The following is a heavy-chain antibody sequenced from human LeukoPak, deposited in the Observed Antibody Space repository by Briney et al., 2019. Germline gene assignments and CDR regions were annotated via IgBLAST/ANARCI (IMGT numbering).Heavy chain of an antibody. CDR2: IYFSGST. D-gene: IGHD3-22*01. CDR1: GGSVSSGSYY. Sequence: SETLSLTCTVSGGSVSSGSYYWSWIRQPPGKALEWIGYIYFSGSTNYNPSLKSRVTISVDTSKNQFSLKLNSVTAADTAVYYCARVDYYDNSGSLDYWGQGTLVTVSS. CDR3: ARVDYYDNSGSLDY. J-gene: IGHJ4*02. V-gene: IGHV4-61*01.